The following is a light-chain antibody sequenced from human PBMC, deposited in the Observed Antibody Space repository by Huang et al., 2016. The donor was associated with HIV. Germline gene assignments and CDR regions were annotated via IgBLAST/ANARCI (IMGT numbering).Light chain of an antibody. J-gene: IGKJ4*01. CDR1: QGIGSY. CDR2: GAS. V-gene: IGKV1-9*01. Sequence: IQLTQSPSSLSASVGDRVTITCRASQGIGSYLAWYQQKPGKAPNLLIYGASTLHSGVPSRFSGSGSGTHFTLTINRLQPEDFATYYCLQLNSYPLAFGGGTKVEVK. CDR3: LQLNSYPLA.